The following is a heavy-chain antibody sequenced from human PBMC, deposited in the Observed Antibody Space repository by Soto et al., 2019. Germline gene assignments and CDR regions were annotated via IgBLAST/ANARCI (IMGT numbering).Heavy chain of an antibody. CDR2: VSGYNYNT. CDR1: GYSFRSYG. D-gene: IGHD2-8*01. Sequence: ASVKVSCKASGYSFRSYGINWVRQAPGQGLEWIGWVSGYNYNTKYAQKLQGRITVTTGTSTNTAYMELRSLRSDDTAVYYCGRSSSMLGAGWSDSWGRGTLVTAPQ. J-gene: IGHJ5*01. CDR3: GRSSSMLGAGWSDS. V-gene: IGHV1-18*01.